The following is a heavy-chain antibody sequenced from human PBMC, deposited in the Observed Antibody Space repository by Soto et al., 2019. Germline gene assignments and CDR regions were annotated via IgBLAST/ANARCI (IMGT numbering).Heavy chain of an antibody. Sequence: GGSLRLSCAASGFTFSSYAMSWVRQAPGKGLEWVSAISGSGGSTYYADSVKGRFTISRDNSKNTLYLQMISLRADDTAVYYCAKGNQYTEDYSYYGMDVWGQGTTVTVSS. CDR3: AKGNQYTEDYSYYGMDV. V-gene: IGHV3-23*01. CDR2: ISGSGGST. J-gene: IGHJ6*02. CDR1: GFTFSSYA. D-gene: IGHD6-6*01.